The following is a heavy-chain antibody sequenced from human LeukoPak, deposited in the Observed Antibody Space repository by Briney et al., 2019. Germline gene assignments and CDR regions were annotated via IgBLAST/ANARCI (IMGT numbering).Heavy chain of an antibody. V-gene: IGHV4-34*01. D-gene: IGHD2-2*01. CDR2: INHSGST. CDR1: GGSFSGYY. J-gene: IGHJ6*03. CDR3: ARAALPAGYYYYYYYMDV. Sequence: PSETLSLTCAVYGGSFSGYYWSWLRQPPGKGLEWIGEINHSGSTNYNPSLKSRVTISVDTSKNQFSLKLCSVTAADTAVYYCARAALPAGYYYYYYYMDVWGKGTTVTVSS.